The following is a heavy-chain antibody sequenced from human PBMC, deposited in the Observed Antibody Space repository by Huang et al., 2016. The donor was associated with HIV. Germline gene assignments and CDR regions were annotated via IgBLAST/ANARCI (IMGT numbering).Heavy chain of an antibody. CDR3: ARGQLGSYGDYDVLY. CDR2: IIPMGGTP. V-gene: IGHV1-69*13. CDR1: GGTFSKYA. J-gene: IGHJ4*02. Sequence: QVQLVQSGAEVKTPGSSVKVSCKASGGTFSKYAISWVRQAPGQGLEWMGGIIPMGGTPNYARKFQGRVTITAEDSTSTTYVEVSSLRSEDTALYYCARGQLGSYGDYDVLYWGQGTLVTVSS. D-gene: IGHD4-17*01.